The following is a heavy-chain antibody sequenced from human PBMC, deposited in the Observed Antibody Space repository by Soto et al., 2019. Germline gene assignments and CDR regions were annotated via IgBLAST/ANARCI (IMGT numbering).Heavy chain of an antibody. Sequence: EVQVLESGGDLIQPGGSLRLSCAAFGFTFSNYPMAWVRQAPEKGLEWASTIGANGAATHYADSVKGRFTISRDNSKNTLYLQMDSLRGEDTAVYYCALEGFSIGEAGGCDFWGQGTLVTVSS. V-gene: IGHV3-23*01. CDR3: ALEGFSIGEAGGCDF. J-gene: IGHJ3*01. CDR2: IGANGAAT. CDR1: GFTFSNYP. D-gene: IGHD3-3*02.